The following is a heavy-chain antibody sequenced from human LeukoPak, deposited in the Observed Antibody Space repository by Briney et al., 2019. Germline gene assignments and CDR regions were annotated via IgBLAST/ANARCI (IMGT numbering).Heavy chain of an antibody. CDR2: INPSGGST. D-gene: IGHD5-18*01. V-gene: IGHV1-46*01. Sequence: ASVKVSCKASGYTFTSYYMHWLRQAPGQGLEWMGIINPSGGSTSYAQKFQGRVTITRDTSTSTVYMELSSLRSEDTAVYYCARDEGSGTARYYFDYWGQGTLVTVSS. CDR3: ARDEGSGTARYYFDY. CDR1: GYTFTSYY. J-gene: IGHJ4*02.